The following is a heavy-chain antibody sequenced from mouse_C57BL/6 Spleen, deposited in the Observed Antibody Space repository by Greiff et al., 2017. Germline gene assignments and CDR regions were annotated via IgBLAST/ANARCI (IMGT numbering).Heavy chain of an antibody. CDR3: TRRGDYAMGY. CDR2: IRNKANNHAT. CDR1: GFTFSDAW. J-gene: IGHJ4*01. V-gene: IGHV6-6*01. Sequence: EVMLVESGGGLVQPGGSMKLSCAASGFTFSDAWMDWVRQSPERGLEWVAEIRNKANNHATYYAESVKGRFTSSRDDSKSSVYLQMNSLRAEDTGIDNCTRRGDYAMGYWGQGTSVTVSS.